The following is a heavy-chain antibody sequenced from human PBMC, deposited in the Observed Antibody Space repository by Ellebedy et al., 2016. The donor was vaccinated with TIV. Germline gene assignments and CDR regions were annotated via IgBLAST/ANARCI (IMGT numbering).Heavy chain of an antibody. Sequence: GGSLRLSXAASGFSFSTYSMNWVRQAPGKGPEWVSYISRSSATIYYADSVKGRFTVSRDNSKNTLFLQLNSLRAEDTAVYYCVRPVGRPGDRFNWFDPWGQGTLVTVSS. D-gene: IGHD2-21*01. V-gene: IGHV3-48*04. CDR1: GFSFSTYS. CDR3: VRPVGRPGDRFNWFDP. J-gene: IGHJ5*02. CDR2: ISRSSATI.